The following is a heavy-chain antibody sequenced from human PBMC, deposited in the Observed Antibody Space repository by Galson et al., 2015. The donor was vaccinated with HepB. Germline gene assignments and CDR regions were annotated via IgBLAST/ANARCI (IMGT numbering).Heavy chain of an antibody. CDR1: GFTFSTSN. V-gene: IGHV3-21*01. CDR3: ARAPRTSYGRDSLEI. CDR2: ISGNGIYI. D-gene: IGHD4-17*01. J-gene: IGHJ3*02. Sequence: SLRLSCAASGFTFSTSNMNWVRQTPGKGLEWVSAISGNGIYIYYADSMQGRFSISRDNAKNSLFLQMNNLRAEDTAVYYCARAPRTSYGRDSLEIWGQGTMVTVSS.